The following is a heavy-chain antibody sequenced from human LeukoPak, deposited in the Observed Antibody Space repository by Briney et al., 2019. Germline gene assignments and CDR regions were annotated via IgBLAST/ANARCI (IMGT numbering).Heavy chain of an antibody. CDR1: GDSISSGSYY. J-gene: IGHJ6*02. CDR3: ARGRRDFWSGWGPFDSFACGMDV. Sequence: SETLSLTCTVSGDSISSGSYYWGWIRQPPGKGLEWIGSIYYSGSTYYNPSLKSRVTISVDTSKNQFSLKLSFVTAADTAVYYCARGRRDFWSGWGPFDSFACGMDVWGQGTTVTVSS. CDR2: IYYSGST. D-gene: IGHD3-3*01. V-gene: IGHV4-39*07.